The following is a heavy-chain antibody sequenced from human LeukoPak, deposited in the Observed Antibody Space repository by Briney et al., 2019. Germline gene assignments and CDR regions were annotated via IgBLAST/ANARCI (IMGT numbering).Heavy chain of an antibody. CDR2: ISSSSRYI. CDR3: ARDRYYFGSGSNWCFDL. J-gene: IGHJ2*01. Sequence: GGSLRLSCAASGFTFSSYSMNWVRQAPGKGLEWVSSISSSSRYIYYADSVEGRFTISRDNSKNTLYLQMNSLRAEDTAVYYCARDRYYFGSGSNWCFDLWGRGTLITVSS. D-gene: IGHD3-10*01. V-gene: IGHV3-21*01. CDR1: GFTFSSYS.